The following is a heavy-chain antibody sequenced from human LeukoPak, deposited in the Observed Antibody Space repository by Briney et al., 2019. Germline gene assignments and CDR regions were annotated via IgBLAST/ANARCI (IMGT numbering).Heavy chain of an antibody. V-gene: IGHV1-8*01. J-gene: IGHJ6*03. D-gene: IGHD6-13*01. CDR1: GYTFTSYD. CDR3: AREETAAAGSPLHYYYYMDV. Sequence: ASVKVSCKASGYTFTSYDINWVRQATGQGLEWMGWMNPNSGNTGYAQKFQGRVTMTRNTSISTAYMELSSLRSDDTAVYYCAREETAAAGSPLHYYYYMDVWGKGTTVTISS. CDR2: MNPNSGNT.